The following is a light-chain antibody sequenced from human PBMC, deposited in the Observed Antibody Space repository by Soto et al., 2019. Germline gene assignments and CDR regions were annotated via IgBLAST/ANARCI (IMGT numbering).Light chain of an antibody. CDR2: GAS. CDR3: QQYNNWPPET. CDR1: QSVSSSY. J-gene: IGKJ1*01. V-gene: IGKV3-15*01. Sequence: EIVLTQSPGTLSLSPGERATLSCRASQSVSSSYLAWYQQKPGQAPRLLMYGASTRATGIPDRFSGSGSGTEFTLTISSLQSEDFAVYYCQQYNNWPPETFGQGTKVDIK.